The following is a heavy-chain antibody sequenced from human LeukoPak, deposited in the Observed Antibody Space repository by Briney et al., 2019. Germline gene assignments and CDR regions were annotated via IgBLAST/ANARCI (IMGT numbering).Heavy chain of an antibody. Sequence: GASVKVSCKASGYTFTSYYMHWVRQAPGQGLEWMGIINPSGGSTSYAQKFQGRVTMTRDTSTSTVYMELSSLRSEDTAVYYCARDGVRKVWFGELLHEPEYYFDYWGQGTLVTVSS. J-gene: IGHJ4*02. CDR2: INPSGGST. V-gene: IGHV1-46*01. CDR1: GYTFTSYY. D-gene: IGHD3-10*01. CDR3: ARDGVRKVWFGELLHEPEYYFDY.